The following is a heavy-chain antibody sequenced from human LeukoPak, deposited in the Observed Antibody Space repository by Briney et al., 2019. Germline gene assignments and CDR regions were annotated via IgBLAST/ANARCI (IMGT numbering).Heavy chain of an antibody. D-gene: IGHD3-22*01. V-gene: IGHV1-18*01. CDR3: ARQVLIVGGRYGMDV. CDR2: ISPYRGDT. Sequence: ASVKVSCKASGYTFNSYGISWVRQAPGQGLEWMGWISPYRGDTEYAQKIQGRVSMTTETSTSTAYMELRSLRSDDTAVYYCARQVLIVGGRYGMDVWGQGTTVTVTS. CDR1: GYTFNSYG. J-gene: IGHJ6*02.